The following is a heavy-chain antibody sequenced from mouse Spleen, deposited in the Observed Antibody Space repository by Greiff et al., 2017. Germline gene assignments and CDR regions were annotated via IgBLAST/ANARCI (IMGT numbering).Heavy chain of an antibody. Sequence: QVQLQQSGPELVKPGASVKISCKASGYTFTSYWMRWVKQRPGQGLEWIGEIDPSDSYTNYNQKFKGKATLTVDTSSSTAYMQLSSLTSEDSAVYYCARAYGNSAWFAYWGQGTLVTVSA. CDR1: GYTFTSYW. J-gene: IGHJ3*01. D-gene: IGHD2-10*02. CDR3: ARAYGNSAWFAY. CDR2: IDPSDSYT. V-gene: IGHV1-50*01.